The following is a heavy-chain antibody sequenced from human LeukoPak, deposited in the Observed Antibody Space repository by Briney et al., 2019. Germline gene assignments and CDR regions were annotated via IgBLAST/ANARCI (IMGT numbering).Heavy chain of an antibody. CDR3: AKLTRGYCSSTACPNWLDP. V-gene: IGHV3-23*01. CDR1: GFTFRSYA. J-gene: IGHJ5*02. D-gene: IGHD2-2*01. Sequence: PGGSLRLSCVASGFTFRSYAMSWVRQAPGEGLEWVSAISGSGSHTYYAESVKGRFTISRDNSKNTLYLEMNSLRAEDTAVYYCAKLTRGYCSSTACPNWLDPWGQGTLVTVSS. CDR2: ISGSGSHT.